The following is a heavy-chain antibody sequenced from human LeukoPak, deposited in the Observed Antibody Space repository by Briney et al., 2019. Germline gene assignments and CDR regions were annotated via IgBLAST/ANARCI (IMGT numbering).Heavy chain of an antibody. CDR3: ARARDCSSTSCYYDYYYYMDV. CDR2: IYYSGST. D-gene: IGHD2-2*01. Sequence: SDTLSLTCTVSGRSISRYYWRWIRQPPGKGLEWIGYIYYSGSTNYNPSLKSRVTISVDTSKNQFSLKLSSVTAADTAVYYCARARDCSSTSCYYDYYYYMDVWGKGTTVTVSS. V-gene: IGHV4-59*07. J-gene: IGHJ6*03. CDR1: GRSISRYY.